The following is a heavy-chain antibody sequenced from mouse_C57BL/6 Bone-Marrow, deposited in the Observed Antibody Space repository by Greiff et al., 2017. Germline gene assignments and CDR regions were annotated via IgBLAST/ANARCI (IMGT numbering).Heavy chain of an antibody. CDR2: IHPSDSDT. Sequence: QVQLQQPGAELVKPGASVKVSCKASGYTFTSYWMHWVKQRPGQGLEWIGRIHPSDSDTNYNQKFKGKATLTVDKSSSTAYMQLSSLTSEDSAVDYFAIGGTRGSRYAMDYWGQGTSVTVSS. CDR3: AIGGTRGSRYAMDY. CDR1: GYTFTSYW. J-gene: IGHJ4*01. D-gene: IGHD1-1*01. V-gene: IGHV1-74*01.